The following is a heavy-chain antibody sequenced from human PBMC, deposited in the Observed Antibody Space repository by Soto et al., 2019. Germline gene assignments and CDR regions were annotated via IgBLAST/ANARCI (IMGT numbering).Heavy chain of an antibody. CDR2: INPSGGST. D-gene: IGHD2-15*01. CDR1: GYTFTSYY. V-gene: IGHV1-46*01. J-gene: IGHJ4*02. Sequence: ASVKVSCKASGYTFTSYYMHWVRQAPGQGLEWMGIINPSGGSTSYAQKFQGRVTMTRDTSTSTVYMELSSLRSEDTAVYYCARVWRLGYCSGGSCYVLGYWGQGILVTVSS. CDR3: ARVWRLGYCSGGSCYVLGY.